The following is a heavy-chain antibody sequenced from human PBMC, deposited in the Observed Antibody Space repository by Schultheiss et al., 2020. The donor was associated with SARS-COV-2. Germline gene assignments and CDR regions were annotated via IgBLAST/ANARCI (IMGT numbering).Heavy chain of an antibody. Sequence: GGSLRLSCAASGFTFSSYGMHWVRQAPGKGLEWVAVIWYDGRNKLYGDSVKGRFTVSRDNGKNSLYLQMRSLRDEDTAVYYCVRGTADPRRVVGITITNDYWGQGTLVTVSS. J-gene: IGHJ4*02. CDR1: GFTFSSYG. V-gene: IGHV3-33*01. D-gene: IGHD3-3*01. CDR2: IWYDGRNK. CDR3: VRGTADPRRVVGITITNDY.